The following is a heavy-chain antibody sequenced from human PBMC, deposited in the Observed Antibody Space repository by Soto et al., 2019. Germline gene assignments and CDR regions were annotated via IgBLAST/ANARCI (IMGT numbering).Heavy chain of an antibody. CDR1: GFTFSSYA. J-gene: IGHJ4*02. CDR3: AKGIVVVPAATLDY. Sequence: EVQLLESGGGLVQPGGSLRLSCAASGFTFSSYAMSWVRQAPGKGLEWVSAISGSGGSTYYADSVKGRLTISRDNSKNTLYRQMDSLRAEDMAVYYCAKGIVVVPAATLDYWGQGTLVTVSS. V-gene: IGHV3-23*01. CDR2: ISGSGGST. D-gene: IGHD2-2*01.